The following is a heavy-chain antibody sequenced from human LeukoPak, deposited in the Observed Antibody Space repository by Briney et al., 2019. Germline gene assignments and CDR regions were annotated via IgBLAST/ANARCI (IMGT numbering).Heavy chain of an antibody. Sequence: SETLSLTCTVSGGSISSYYGSWIRQPPGKGLEWIGYIYYSGSTNYNPSLKSRVTTSVDTSKNQFSLNLSSVTAADTAVYYCATKRGGSGGFSWCDPWGQGTLVTVSS. D-gene: IGHD6-19*01. CDR3: ATKRGGSGGFSWCDP. CDR1: GGSISSYY. V-gene: IGHV4-59*01. CDR2: IYYSGST. J-gene: IGHJ5*02.